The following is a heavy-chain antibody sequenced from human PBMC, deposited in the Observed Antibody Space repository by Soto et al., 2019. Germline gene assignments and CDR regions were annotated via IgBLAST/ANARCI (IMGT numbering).Heavy chain of an antibody. J-gene: IGHJ5*02. V-gene: IGHV4-31*03. CDR1: GAALNSGNYY. CDR2: IYVTGAV. D-gene: IGHD2-21*01. CDR3: ERIRIATNKSKWFDP. Sequence: PSETLSLTCMVSGAALNSGNYYWSWIRQVPGKGLEWIGHIYVTGAVDYNPSLRDRITISQDTSERQFSLNLRLVTAADTAVYYCERIRIATNKSKWFDPWGPGTLVTVSS.